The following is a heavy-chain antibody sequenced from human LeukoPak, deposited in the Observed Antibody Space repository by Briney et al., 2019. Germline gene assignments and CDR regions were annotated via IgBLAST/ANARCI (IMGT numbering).Heavy chain of an antibody. CDR2: INPNIGGT. D-gene: IGHD3-10*01. Sequence: GASVKVSCKASGYTFTGYYMHWVRQAPGQGLEWMGWINPNIGGTNYAQKFQGRVTMTRDTSISTAYMELSRLRSDDTAVYYCAREAYDSGSFRTDYYYMDVWGKGTTVTISS. J-gene: IGHJ6*03. CDR3: AREAYDSGSFRTDYYYMDV. V-gene: IGHV1-2*02. CDR1: GYTFTGYY.